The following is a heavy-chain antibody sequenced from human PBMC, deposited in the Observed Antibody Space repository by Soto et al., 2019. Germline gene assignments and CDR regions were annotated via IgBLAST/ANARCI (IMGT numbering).Heavy chain of an antibody. CDR1: GFSLSSSGLG. CDR2: TYRDDDE. D-gene: IGHD3-10*01. Sequence: QITLKASGPSLVKPTQTLTLTCTFSGFSLSSSGLGVGWFRQPPGKALEWPTLTYRDDDERYNSSLKSRLTTAKNTTKNQAVFKRTHRVPVDNATFYCGHISHLLVRVVPLFDTWGQGILVTVSS. CDR3: GHISHLLVRVVPLFDT. V-gene: IGHV2-5*02. J-gene: IGHJ5*02.